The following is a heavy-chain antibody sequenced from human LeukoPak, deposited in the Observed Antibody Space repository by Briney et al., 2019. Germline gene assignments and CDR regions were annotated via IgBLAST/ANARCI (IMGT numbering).Heavy chain of an antibody. V-gene: IGHV3-23*01. D-gene: IGHD3-3*01. J-gene: IGHJ4*02. Sequence: GGSLRLSCAVSGSTLTSYATSWVRQAPGKGLEWVSAMIGSGGRTYYADSVKGRLSTSRDNAKNPPYLQMNSLRAEYTAVYYCASRIMELLGDYWGQGTPVAVSS. CDR3: ASRIMELLGDY. CDR2: MIGSGGRT. CDR1: GSTLTSYA.